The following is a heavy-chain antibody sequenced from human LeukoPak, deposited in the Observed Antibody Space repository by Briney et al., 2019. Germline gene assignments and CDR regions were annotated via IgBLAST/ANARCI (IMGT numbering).Heavy chain of an antibody. D-gene: IGHD1-26*01. Sequence: ASVKVSCKVSGYTLTELSMHWVRQAPGKGLEWMGGFDPEDGETIYAQKFQGRVTMTRDTSTSTVYMEVSSLKSEDTAVYYCARDLSGSYLGYWGQGTLVTVSA. J-gene: IGHJ4*02. V-gene: IGHV1-24*01. CDR1: GYTLTELS. CDR2: FDPEDGET. CDR3: ARDLSGSYLGY.